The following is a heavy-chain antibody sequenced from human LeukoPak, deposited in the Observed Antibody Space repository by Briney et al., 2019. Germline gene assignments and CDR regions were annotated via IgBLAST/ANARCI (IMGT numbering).Heavy chain of an antibody. Sequence: GASVKVSCKASGYTFTSYGISWVRQAPGQGLEWMGRVDPEDGEIIYGEKFQGRVTISADTSTDTAYMELTSLRSEDTAVYYCATDNIQYSSSGLDYWGQGTPVTVSS. V-gene: IGHV1-69-2*01. CDR3: ATDNIQYSSSGLDY. CDR2: VDPEDGEI. J-gene: IGHJ4*02. D-gene: IGHD3-22*01. CDR1: GYTFTSYG.